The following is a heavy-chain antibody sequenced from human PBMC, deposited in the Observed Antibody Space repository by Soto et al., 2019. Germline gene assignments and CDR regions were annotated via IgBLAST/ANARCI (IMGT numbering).Heavy chain of an antibody. D-gene: IGHD3-22*01. Sequence: LSLPCTVSGGSLSSYYWRWMRQPPRKGLEWIGYIYYSGSTYYNPSLKSRVTISVDTSKNQFSLKLSSVTAADTAVYYCARGNYYDSSGYYSPLDYWGQGNLVTGSS. J-gene: IGHJ4*02. CDR1: GGSLSSYY. V-gene: IGHV4-59*06. CDR3: ARGNYYDSSGYYSPLDY. CDR2: IYYSGST.